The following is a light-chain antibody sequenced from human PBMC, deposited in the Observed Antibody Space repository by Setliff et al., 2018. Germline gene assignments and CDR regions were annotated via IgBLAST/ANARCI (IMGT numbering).Light chain of an antibody. CDR1: SSDVGGYNY. CDR3: CSYAGSYTSLYV. V-gene: IGLV2-11*01. Sequence: QSVLTQPRSVSGSPGQSVTISCTGTSSDVGGYNYVSWYQQHPGKASKLMIYDVSKRPSGVPDRFSGSKSGNTASLTISGLQAEDEADYYCCSYAGSYTSLYVFGTGTRSPS. CDR2: DVS. J-gene: IGLJ1*01.